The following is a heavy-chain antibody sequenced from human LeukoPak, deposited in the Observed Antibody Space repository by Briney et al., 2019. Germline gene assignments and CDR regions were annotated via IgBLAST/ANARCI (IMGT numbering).Heavy chain of an antibody. CDR2: IYSDGNT. Sequence: GGSLRLSCAASGLTVSSNYMNWVRQAPGKGLEWVSVIYSDGNTYYADSVKGRFTISRDNSKNTVYLQMNNLRGEDTAVYYCAKDRSTTWSFDYWGQGTLVTVSS. D-gene: IGHD6-13*01. CDR3: AKDRSTTWSFDY. J-gene: IGHJ4*02. CDR1: GLTVSSNY. V-gene: IGHV3-53*05.